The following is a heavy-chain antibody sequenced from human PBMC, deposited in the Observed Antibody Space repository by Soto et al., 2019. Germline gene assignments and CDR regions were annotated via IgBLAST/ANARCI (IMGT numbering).Heavy chain of an antibody. D-gene: IGHD3-22*01. V-gene: IGHV4-59*01. CDR2: IYYSGST. CDR1: GGSISSYY. CDR3: SREEGSSGYYSGALNPFDI. Sequence: QVQLQESGPGLVKPSETLSLTCTVSGGSISSYYWSWIRQPPGKGLEWIGYIYYSGSTSYNPSLKSRVTIAVDTSKNQFSLKLSSVTAADTAVYYCSREEGSSGYYSGALNPFDIWGQGTMVTVSS. J-gene: IGHJ3*02.